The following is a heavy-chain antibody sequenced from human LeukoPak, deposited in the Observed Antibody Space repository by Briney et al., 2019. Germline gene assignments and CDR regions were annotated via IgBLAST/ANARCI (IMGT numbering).Heavy chain of an antibody. CDR2: IYYSGNT. V-gene: IGHV4-39*07. Sequence: SETLSLTCTVSGGSIFSSNSYWGWIRQPPGKGLEWIGSIYYSGNTYYNASLKSRVTISVDTSKNQFSLKLSSVTAADTAVYYCARRRRILGNIVVVPAAALGRYYFDYWGQGTLVTVSS. D-gene: IGHD2-2*01. J-gene: IGHJ4*02. CDR1: GGSIFSSNSY. CDR3: ARRRRILGNIVVVPAAALGRYYFDY.